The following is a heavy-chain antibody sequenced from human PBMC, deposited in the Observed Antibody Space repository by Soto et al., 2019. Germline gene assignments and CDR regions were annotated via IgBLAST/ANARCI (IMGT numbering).Heavy chain of an antibody. CDR1: GDIFSGYS. J-gene: IGHJ5*02. CDR2: IIPIFGTT. D-gene: IGHD3-10*01. V-gene: IGHV1-69*05. Sequence: SVKVSCKTSGDIFSGYSISWVRQAPGQGLEWMGGIIPIFGTTNHAQKLQGRVTMTTDTSTSTAYMELRSLRSDDTAVYYCARGVGSGTYYNQYNWFDPWGQGTLVTVSS. CDR3: ARGVGSGTYYNQYNWFDP.